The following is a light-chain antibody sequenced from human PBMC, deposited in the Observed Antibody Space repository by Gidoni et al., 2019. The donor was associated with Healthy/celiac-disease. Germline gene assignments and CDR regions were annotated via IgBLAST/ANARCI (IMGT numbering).Light chain of an antibody. Sequence: EIVLTQSPATLSLSPGERATLPCRASQSVSSYLAWYQQKPGQAPRLLIYDASNRATGIPARFSGSGSGTDFTLTISSLEPEDFAVYYCQQRSNWPRAFGQGTRLEIK. CDR3: QQRSNWPRA. V-gene: IGKV3-11*01. J-gene: IGKJ5*01. CDR1: QSVSSY. CDR2: DAS.